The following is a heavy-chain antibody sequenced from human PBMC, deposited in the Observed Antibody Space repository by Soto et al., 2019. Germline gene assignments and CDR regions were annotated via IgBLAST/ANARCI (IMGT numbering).Heavy chain of an antibody. V-gene: IGHV1-3*01. CDR2: INAGNGNT. CDR1: GYTFTSCA. D-gene: IGHD2-2*01. J-gene: IGHJ6*02. Sequence: ASVKVCGKASGYTFTSCAMHWVRQAPGQRLEWMGWINAGNGNTKYSQKFQGRVTITRDTSASTAYMELSSLRSEDTAVYYCARQLVVVPAARPGMDVWGQATTVTVSS. CDR3: ARQLVVVPAARPGMDV.